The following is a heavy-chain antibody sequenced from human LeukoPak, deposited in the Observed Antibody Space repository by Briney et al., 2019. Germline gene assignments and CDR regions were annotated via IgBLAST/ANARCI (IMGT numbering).Heavy chain of an antibody. CDR1: GYTFYTSG. CDR2: ISAFNGYT. Sequence: GASVKVSCKASGYTFYTSGISWVRQAPGQGLEWVGWISAFNGYTNYAHKVQGRVTMTTDRFTSTAYMEMRSLRSDDTAVYYCTRDPGPLWSGEDKSEYWFDSWGQGTMVTVSS. D-gene: IGHD3-10*01. J-gene: IGHJ5*01. V-gene: IGHV1-18*01. CDR3: TRDPGPLWSGEDKSEYWFDS.